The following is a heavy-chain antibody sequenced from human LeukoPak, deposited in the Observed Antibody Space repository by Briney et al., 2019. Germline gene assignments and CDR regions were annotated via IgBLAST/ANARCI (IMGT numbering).Heavy chain of an antibody. Sequence: SVKVSCKASGGTFSSYAISWVRQAPGQGLEWMGRIIPILGIANYAQKFQGRVTITADKSTSTAYMELSSLRSEDTAVYYCARGPKVAAAGGWYFDLCGRGTLVTVSS. J-gene: IGHJ2*01. V-gene: IGHV1-69*04. CDR1: GGTFSSYA. CDR3: ARGPKVAAAGGWYFDL. D-gene: IGHD6-13*01. CDR2: IIPILGIA.